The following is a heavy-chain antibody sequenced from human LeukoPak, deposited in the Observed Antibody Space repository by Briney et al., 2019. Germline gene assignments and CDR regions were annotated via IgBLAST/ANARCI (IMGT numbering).Heavy chain of an antibody. CDR3: ARDIPVDSRSSVPKPVRDS. CDR2: IYSNTSA. V-gene: IGHV3-53*04. CDR1: GFTISYNY. Sequence: GGSLRLSCAASGFTISYNYMSWVRQAPGKGLQWVSVIYSNTSAYYADSVKGRFAISRHNSKNTLYLQMTSLRAEDTAVYYCARDIPVDSRSSVPKPVRDSWGQGTLVTVSS. J-gene: IGHJ5*02. D-gene: IGHD6-6*01.